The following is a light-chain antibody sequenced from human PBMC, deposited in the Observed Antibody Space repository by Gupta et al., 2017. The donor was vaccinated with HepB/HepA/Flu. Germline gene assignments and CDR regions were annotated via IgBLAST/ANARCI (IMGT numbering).Light chain of an antibody. CDR1: QSFTSGY. CDR2: GAS. Sequence: EIVLTQSPGTLSLSPGERATLSCRASQSFTSGYLAWYQQKPGQAPRLLIYGASRRATDIPDRFSGSGYGTDFTLTISRLEPEDFAVYYCQHYDVSIPLSFGWGTKVEMK. J-gene: IGKJ4*01. CDR3: QHYDVSIPLS. V-gene: IGKV3-20*01.